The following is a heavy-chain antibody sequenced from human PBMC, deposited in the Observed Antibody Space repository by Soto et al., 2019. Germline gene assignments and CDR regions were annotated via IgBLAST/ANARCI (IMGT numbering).Heavy chain of an antibody. Sequence: PSETLSLTCTVSGGSISSGDYYWSWIRQPPGKGLEWIGYIYYSGSTYYNPSLKSRVTISVDTSKNQFSLKLSSVTAADTAVYYCARVPAASNWFDPWGPGTLVTVSS. J-gene: IGHJ5*02. CDR3: ARVPAASNWFDP. CDR1: GGSISSGDYY. CDR2: IYYSGST. V-gene: IGHV4-30-4*01. D-gene: IGHD2-2*01.